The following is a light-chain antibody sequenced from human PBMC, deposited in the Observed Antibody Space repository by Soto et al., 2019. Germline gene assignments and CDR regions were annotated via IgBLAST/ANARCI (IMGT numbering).Light chain of an antibody. CDR1: HGISSW. V-gene: IGKV1-5*01. CDR2: DAS. CDR3: QQYYSYMWT. Sequence: IQMTQSPSPLSASLGDRVTITCRAIHGISSWLAWYQQKPGKAPKLLIYDASSLESGVPSRFSGSGSGTEFTLTISRLQPDDVATYYCQQYYSYMWTFGQGTKVDIK. J-gene: IGKJ1*01.